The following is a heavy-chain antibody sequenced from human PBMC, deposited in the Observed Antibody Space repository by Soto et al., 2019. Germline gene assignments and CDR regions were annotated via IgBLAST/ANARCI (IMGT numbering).Heavy chain of an antibody. CDR3: ARDRVTLFGVVINWFDP. Sequence: QVQLVQSGAEVKKPGSSVKVSCKASGGTFSSYAISWVRQAPGQGLEWMGGIIPIFGTANYAQKFQGRVTITADKSTSTAYMELSSLRSEDTAVYYCARDRVTLFGVVINWFDPWGQGTLVTVSS. V-gene: IGHV1-69*06. J-gene: IGHJ5*02. CDR2: IIPIFGTA. CDR1: GGTFSSYA. D-gene: IGHD3-3*01.